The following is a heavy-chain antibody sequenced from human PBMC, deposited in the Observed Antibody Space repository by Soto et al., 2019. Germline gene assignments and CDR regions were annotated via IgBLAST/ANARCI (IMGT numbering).Heavy chain of an antibody. CDR1: GFTFSSYW. Sequence: GXTLRLCFSASGFTFSSYWMHWVRQAPWKGLVWVSRINSDGSSTIYADSVKGRFTISRDNAKNTLYLQMNSLRAEDTAVYYCARSYGSGSYYLLRYFDYWGQGTPVTVYS. V-gene: IGHV3-74*01. D-gene: IGHD3-10*01. CDR2: INSDGSST. CDR3: ARSYGSGSYYLLRYFDY. J-gene: IGHJ4*02.